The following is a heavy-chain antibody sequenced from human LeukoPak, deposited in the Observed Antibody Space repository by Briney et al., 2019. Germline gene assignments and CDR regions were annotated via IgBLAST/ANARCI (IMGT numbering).Heavy chain of an antibody. CDR2: IYSGGST. CDR1: GFTVNNNY. CDR3: ASYLY. J-gene: IGHJ4*02. V-gene: IGHV3-66*01. Sequence: GGSLRLSCAASGFTVNNNYIYWVRQAPGKGLEWVSVIYSGGSTYYTDSVKGRFTISRDNSKNTVSLQMNSLRAEDTAVYYCASYLYWGQGTLVTVSA.